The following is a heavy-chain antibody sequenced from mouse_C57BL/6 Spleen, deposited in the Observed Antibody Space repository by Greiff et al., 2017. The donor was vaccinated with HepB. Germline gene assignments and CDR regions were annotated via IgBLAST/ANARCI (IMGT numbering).Heavy chain of an antibody. CDR1: GYTFTDYY. V-gene: IGHV1-19*01. Sequence: VQLQQSGPVLVKPGASVKMSCKASGYTFTDYYMNWVKQSHGKSLEWIGVINPYNGGTSYNQKFKGKATLTVDKSSSTAYMELNSLTSEDSAVYYCARENYSNYGDYWGQGTTLTVSS. CDR2: INPYNGGT. CDR3: ARENYSNYGDY. D-gene: IGHD2-5*01. J-gene: IGHJ2*01.